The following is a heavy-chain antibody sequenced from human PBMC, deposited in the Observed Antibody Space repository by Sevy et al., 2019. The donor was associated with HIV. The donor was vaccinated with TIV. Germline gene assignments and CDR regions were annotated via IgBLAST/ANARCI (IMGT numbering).Heavy chain of an antibody. CDR2: ISYDGSNK. CDR1: GFTFSSYA. V-gene: IGHV3-30-3*01. Sequence: GGSLRLSCAASGFTFSSYAMHWVRQAPGKGLEWVAVISYDGSNKYYAHSVKGRFTISRDNSKNTLYLQMNSLRAEDTAVYYCARDPTVTTVRYFDYWGQGTLVTVSS. D-gene: IGHD4-17*01. J-gene: IGHJ4*02. CDR3: ARDPTVTTVRYFDY.